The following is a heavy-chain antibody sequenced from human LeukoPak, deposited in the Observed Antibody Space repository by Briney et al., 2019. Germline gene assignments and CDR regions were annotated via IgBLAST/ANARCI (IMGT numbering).Heavy chain of an antibody. CDR3: ARDRPRDFWSGYYAPVAFDI. J-gene: IGHJ3*02. V-gene: IGHV4-59*01. D-gene: IGHD3-3*01. Sequence: SETLSLTCTVSGGSISSYYWSWIRQPPGKGLEWIGYIYYSGGTNYNPSLKSRVTISVDTSKNQFSLKLSSVTAADTAVYYCARDRPRDFWSGYYAPVAFDIWGQGTMVTVSS. CDR1: GGSISSYY. CDR2: IYYSGGT.